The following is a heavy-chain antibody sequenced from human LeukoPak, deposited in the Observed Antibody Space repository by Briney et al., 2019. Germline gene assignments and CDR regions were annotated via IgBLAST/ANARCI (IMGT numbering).Heavy chain of an antibody. CDR2: ISYDGSNK. J-gene: IGHJ3*02. Sequence: GGSLRLSCAASGFTFSSYGMHWVRQAPGKGLEWVAVISYDGSNKYYADSVKGRFTISRDNSKNTLYLQMNSLRAEDTDVYYCANCPDYYDTFNASDIWGQGPMVPVSS. CDR1: GFTFSSYG. D-gene: IGHD3-22*01. CDR3: ANCPDYYDTFNASDI. V-gene: IGHV3-30*18.